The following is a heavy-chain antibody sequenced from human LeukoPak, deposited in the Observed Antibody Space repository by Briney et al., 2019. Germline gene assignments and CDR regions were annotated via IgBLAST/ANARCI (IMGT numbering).Heavy chain of an antibody. CDR2: ISAYNGNT. D-gene: IGHD4-23*01. J-gene: IGHJ6*03. V-gene: IGHV1-18*01. Sequence: ASVKVSCKASGYTFTSYGISWVRQAPGQGLEWMGWISAYNGNTNYAQKLQGRVTMTTDTSTSTAYMELRSLRSDDTAVYYCARRTKTTVVTPYYYYYYMDVWGKGTTVTVSS. CDR1: GYTFTSYG. CDR3: ARRTKTTVVTPYYYYYYMDV.